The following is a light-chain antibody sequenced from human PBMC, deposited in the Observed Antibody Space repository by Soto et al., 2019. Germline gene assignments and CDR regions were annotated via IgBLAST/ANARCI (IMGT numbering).Light chain of an antibody. CDR3: QQSMGYT. Sequence: DIQMTQSPSTLSASVGDRVTITCRASQSISSWLAWYQQKPGKAPKLLIYDASSLESGVPSRFSGSGSGTEFTLTISSLQPDDLATYYCQQSMGYTFGQGTKLEIK. J-gene: IGKJ2*01. V-gene: IGKV1-5*01. CDR2: DAS. CDR1: QSISSW.